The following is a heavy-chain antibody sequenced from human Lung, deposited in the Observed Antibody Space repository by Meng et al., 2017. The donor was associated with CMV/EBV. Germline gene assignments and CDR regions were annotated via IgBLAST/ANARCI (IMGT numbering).Heavy chain of an antibody. CDR1: GFPSSSYW. CDR3: ARGFWNPYYEDTHDF. Sequence: GEXXMIXRAASGFPSSSYWMSWVREAPGKGLEWVANINQDESEKYYVDSVKGRFTISRDNAKNSLYLQMNSLGAEDTAVFYCARGFWNPYYEDTHDFWGQGXLVTVSS. D-gene: IGHD3-3*01. CDR2: INQDESEK. J-gene: IGHJ4*02. V-gene: IGHV3-7*04.